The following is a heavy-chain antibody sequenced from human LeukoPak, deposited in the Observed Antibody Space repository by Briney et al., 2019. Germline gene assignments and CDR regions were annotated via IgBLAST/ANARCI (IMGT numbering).Heavy chain of an antibody. CDR2: ISYDGSNK. CDR3: ARGYYDSSGYYAPFDY. V-gene: IGHV3-30*04. Sequence: GRSLRLSCAASGFTFSSYAMHWVRQAPGKGLEWVAVISYDGSNKYYADSVKGRSTISRDNSKNTLYLQMNSLRAEDTAVYYCARGYYDSSGYYAPFDYWGQGTLVTVSS. J-gene: IGHJ4*02. CDR1: GFTFSSYA. D-gene: IGHD3-22*01.